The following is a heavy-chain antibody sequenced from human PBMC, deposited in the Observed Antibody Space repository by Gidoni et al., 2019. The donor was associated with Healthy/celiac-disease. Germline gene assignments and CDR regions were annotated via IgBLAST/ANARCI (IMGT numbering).Heavy chain of an antibody. Sequence: QVQLVQSGAEVKKPGSSVKVSCKASGGTFSSYAISWVRQAPGQGLEWMGGIIPIFGTANYAQKFQGRVTITADKSTSTAYMELSSLRSEDTAVYYCARHCSSTSCYEYYYMDVWGKGTTVTVSS. J-gene: IGHJ6*03. V-gene: IGHV1-69*06. CDR2: IIPIFGTA. D-gene: IGHD2-2*01. CDR3: ARHCSSTSCYEYYYMDV. CDR1: GGTFSSYA.